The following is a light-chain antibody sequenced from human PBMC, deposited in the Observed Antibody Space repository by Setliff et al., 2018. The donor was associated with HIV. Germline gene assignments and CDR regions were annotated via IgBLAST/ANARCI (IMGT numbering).Light chain of an antibody. V-gene: IGLV1-40*01. CDR2: ANN. CDR1: NSNIGAGYD. Sequence: QSVLTQPPSVSGAPGQRVTISCTGNNSNIGAGYDVHWYQQLPGTAPRLLIYANNNRPSGVPDRFSGSNSGSSASLAITGLQAEDEGDYYCQSYDTRLSGSRVFGGGTQLTVL. J-gene: IGLJ3*02. CDR3: QSYDTRLSGSRV.